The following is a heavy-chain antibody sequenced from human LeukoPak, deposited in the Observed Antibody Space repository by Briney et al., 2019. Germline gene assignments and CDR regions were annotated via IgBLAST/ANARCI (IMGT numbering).Heavy chain of an antibody. Sequence: ASVKVSCKASGYTFTSYGISWVRQTPGQGLEWMGWISAYNGNTNYAQKLQGRVTMTTDTSTSTAYMELRSLRSDDTAVYYCARDYPVIVGATTDYFDYWGXGTLVTVSS. D-gene: IGHD1-26*01. J-gene: IGHJ4*02. CDR1: GYTFTSYG. CDR3: ARDYPVIVGATTDYFDY. CDR2: ISAYNGNT. V-gene: IGHV1-18*01.